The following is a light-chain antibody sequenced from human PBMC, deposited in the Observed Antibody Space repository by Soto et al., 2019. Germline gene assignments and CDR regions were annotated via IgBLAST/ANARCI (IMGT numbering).Light chain of an antibody. CDR2: DVS. CDR3: SSYTSSSTLDV. CDR1: SSDVGGYNY. Sequence: LTEPAFVSGSPGQSITFSCTGPSSDVGGYNYVSWYQQHPGKAPKLMIYDVSNRPSGVSNRFSGSKSGNTASLTISGLQAEDEADYYCSSYTSSSTLDVFGTGTKVTVL. V-gene: IGLV2-14*01. J-gene: IGLJ1*01.